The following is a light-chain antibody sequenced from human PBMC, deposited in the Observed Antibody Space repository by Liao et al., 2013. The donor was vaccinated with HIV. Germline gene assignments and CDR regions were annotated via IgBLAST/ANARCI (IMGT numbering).Light chain of an antibody. Sequence: SYELTQPPSVSVAPGKTARITCGGNSVGSKSVHWYQQKPGQSPVLVIYQDNRRPSGIPERFSGSNSGNTATLTISGTQDVDDADYYCQARDTSTSVFGPGTKVTVL. J-gene: IGLJ1*01. V-gene: IGLV3-21*01. CDR1: SVGSKS. CDR3: QARDTSTSV. CDR2: QDN.